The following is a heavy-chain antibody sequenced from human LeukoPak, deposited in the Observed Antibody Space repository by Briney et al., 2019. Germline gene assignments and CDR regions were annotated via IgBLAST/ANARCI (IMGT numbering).Heavy chain of an antibody. Sequence: PGGSLRFSCAASGFTLSSYAMSWVRQAPGKGLEWVSSISGTGGSTYYADSVKGRFTISRDNSNNTLFLQMNSLRAEDTAVYYCAKVRTGHYFDYWGQGTLVTVSS. CDR3: AKVRTGHYFDY. D-gene: IGHD1-1*01. CDR2: ISGTGGST. V-gene: IGHV3-23*01. J-gene: IGHJ4*02. CDR1: GFTLSSYA.